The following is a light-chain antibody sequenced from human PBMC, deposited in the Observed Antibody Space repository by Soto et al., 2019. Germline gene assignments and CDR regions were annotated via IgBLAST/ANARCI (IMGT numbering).Light chain of an antibody. CDR3: QHYNSYSDA. CDR2: KAS. Sequence: DIQMTQSPSTLSASVGDRVTIACRASQRISRWLAWYQQKPGKAPKLLIYKASTLKSGVPSRFSGSGSGTEFTLTISSLQPDDFATYYCQHYNSYSDAFGQGTKLDIK. J-gene: IGKJ1*01. V-gene: IGKV1-5*03. CDR1: QRISRW.